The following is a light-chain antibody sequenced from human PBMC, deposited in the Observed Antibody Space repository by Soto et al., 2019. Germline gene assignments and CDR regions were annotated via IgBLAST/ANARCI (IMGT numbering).Light chain of an antibody. J-gene: IGLJ2*01. CDR1: NIGIKS. CDR2: DDG. Sequence: SYELTQPPSVSVAPGQTARITCGGTNIGIKSVHWYHQKAGQAPVLVVHDDGDRPSGIPERFSGSNPGNTATLTISRVEAGDEADYYCQVWDSSSDHPVFGGGTKLTVL. CDR3: QVWDSSSDHPV. V-gene: IGLV3-21*02.